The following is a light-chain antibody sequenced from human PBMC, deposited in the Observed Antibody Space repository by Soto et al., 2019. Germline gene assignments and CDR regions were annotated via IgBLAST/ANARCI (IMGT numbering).Light chain of an antibody. J-gene: IGKJ4*01. V-gene: IGKV1-33*01. Sequence: DIQMTQSPSSLSASVGDRVTITCQASHDIGNYLNWYQQKPGRAPKLLIYETSNLETGVPSRFSASGSGTDFTFSISNLQPEDFAIYFCQQSDGLPLTFGGGTKVESK. CDR2: ETS. CDR1: HDIGNY. CDR3: QQSDGLPLT.